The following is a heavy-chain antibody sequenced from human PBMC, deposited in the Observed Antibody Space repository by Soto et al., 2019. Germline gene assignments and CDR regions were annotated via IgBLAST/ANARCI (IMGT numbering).Heavy chain of an antibody. CDR3: ARGWPQNYFDY. V-gene: IGHV1-46*01. J-gene: IGHJ4*02. CDR1: GYTFTGYY. CDR2: INPSGGST. D-gene: IGHD2-15*01. Sequence: ASVKVSCKASGYTFTGYYMHWVRQAPGQGPEWMGIINPSGGSTSYAQKFQGRVTMTRDTSTSTVYMELSSLRSEDTAVYYCARGWPQNYFDYWGQGTLVTVSS.